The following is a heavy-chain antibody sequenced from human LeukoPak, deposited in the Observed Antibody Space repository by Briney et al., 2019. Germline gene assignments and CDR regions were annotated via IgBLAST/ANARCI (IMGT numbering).Heavy chain of an antibody. CDR2: MHHSGKA. CDR3: ARDTHEYGSGSYYDDTFDS. CDR1: GGSMIDHY. Sequence: SETLSLTCTVSGGSMIDHYWSWVRQPPGKGLEWVGYMHHSGKANSNPSLKSRVTISVDTSKNQVSLKLSSVTAADTAVYYCARDTHEYGSGSYYDDTFDSWGQGTSVTVSS. D-gene: IGHD3-10*01. J-gene: IGHJ3*02. V-gene: IGHV4-59*11.